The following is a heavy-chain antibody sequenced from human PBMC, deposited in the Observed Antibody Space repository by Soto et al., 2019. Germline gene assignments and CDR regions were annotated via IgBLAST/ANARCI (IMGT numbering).Heavy chain of an antibody. CDR2: IYYSGST. D-gene: IGHD2-15*01. CDR3: ASPGSCPSEHYYYAIDV. J-gene: IGHJ6*02. Sequence: PSETLSLTCTVSGGSISSYYWSWIRQPPGKGLEWIGYIYYSGSTNYNPSLKSRVTISVDTSKNQFSLKLSSVTAADTAVYYCASPGSCPSEHYYYAIDVWGQGTTVTVSS. CDR1: GGSISSYY. V-gene: IGHV4-59*01.